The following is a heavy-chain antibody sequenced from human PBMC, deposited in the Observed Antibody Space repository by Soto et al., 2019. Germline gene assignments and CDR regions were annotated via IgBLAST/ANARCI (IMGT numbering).Heavy chain of an antibody. CDR1: GVTFRDYW. V-gene: IGHV3-74*01. CDR2: IGPDGTST. D-gene: IGHD6-19*01. Sequence: GGSLRLSCAVSGVTFRDYWVHWVRQVPGKGLLWVSRIGPDGTSTKYADSVKGRFTISRSNPENTLYLQMNSLRAEDTGVYYCVREVIAVLGSIRWFDPWGQGTLVTVSS. J-gene: IGHJ5*02. CDR3: VREVIAVLGSIRWFDP.